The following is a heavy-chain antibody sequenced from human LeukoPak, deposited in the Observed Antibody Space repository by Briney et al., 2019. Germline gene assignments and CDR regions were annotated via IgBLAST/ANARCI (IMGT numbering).Heavy chain of an antibody. CDR1: GFTFSSYE. Sequence: GGSLRPSCAASGFTFSSYEMNWIRQAPGKGLELISHVSSSGLNRYYADSVKGRFTISRDNAKNSLYLQMNSLRVEDTAVYYCAKGGHVDYCGQGSLVTVSS. CDR3: AKGGHVDY. CDR2: VSSSGLNR. V-gene: IGHV3-48*03. J-gene: IGHJ4*02.